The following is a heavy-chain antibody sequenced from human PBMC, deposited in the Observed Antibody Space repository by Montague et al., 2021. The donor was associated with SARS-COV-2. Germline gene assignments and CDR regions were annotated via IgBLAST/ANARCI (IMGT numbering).Heavy chain of an antibody. CDR1: GGSISCYY. CDR2: IYYSGRT. J-gene: IGHJ4*02. CDR3: ARGGGSGYRYYFDY. D-gene: IGHD3-22*01. V-gene: IGHV4-59*01. Sequence: SETLSLTCTVSGGSISCYYWNWIRQPPGKGLEWIGYIYYSGRTNYNPSLKSRVTISVDTSKNQFSLKLSSVTAADTAVYYCARGGGSGYRYYFDYWGQGSLVTVSS.